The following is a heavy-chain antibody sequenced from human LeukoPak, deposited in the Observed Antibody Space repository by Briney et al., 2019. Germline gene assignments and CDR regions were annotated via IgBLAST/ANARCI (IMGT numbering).Heavy chain of an antibody. Sequence: SETLSLTCTVSGGSISSGDYYWSWIRQPPGKGLEWIGYIYYSGSTYYNPSLKSRVTISVDTSKNQFSLRLNSVTAADTAMYYCAKGTVTTTTPFDPWGQGALVTVSS. CDR1: GGSISSGDYY. CDR3: AKGTVTTTTPFDP. D-gene: IGHD4-17*01. J-gene: IGHJ5*02. V-gene: IGHV4-30-4*02. CDR2: IYYSGST.